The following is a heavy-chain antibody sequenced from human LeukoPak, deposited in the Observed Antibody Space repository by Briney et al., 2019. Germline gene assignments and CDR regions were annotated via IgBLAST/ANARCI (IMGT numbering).Heavy chain of an antibody. CDR3: ARGVAVATTPMDY. V-gene: IGHV4-59*01. J-gene: IGHJ4*02. CDR1: GGSISSYY. Sequence: SETLSLTCTGSGGSISSYYWSWVRQPPGKGLEWIGYIYYSGSTNYNPSLKSRVTISVDTSKNQFSLKLSSVTAADTAVYYCARGVAVATTPMDYWGQGTLVTVSS. D-gene: IGHD6-19*01. CDR2: IYYSGST.